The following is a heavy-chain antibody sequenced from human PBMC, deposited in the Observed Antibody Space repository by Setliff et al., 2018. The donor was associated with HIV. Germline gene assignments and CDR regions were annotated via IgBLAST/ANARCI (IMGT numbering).Heavy chain of an antibody. J-gene: IGHJ4*02. CDR1: GGSISNYY. CDR2: GYYSGIT. V-gene: IGHV4-59*08. Sequence: SETLSLTCTVSGGSISNYYWSWIRQPPGKGLEWIGYGYYSGITHYDPSLKSRVSISVDASKNQFSLRLNSVTVSDPAVYFCARSSRGSLRDLDYWGPGTLVTVSS. CDR3: ARSSRGSLRDLDY. D-gene: IGHD2-21*02.